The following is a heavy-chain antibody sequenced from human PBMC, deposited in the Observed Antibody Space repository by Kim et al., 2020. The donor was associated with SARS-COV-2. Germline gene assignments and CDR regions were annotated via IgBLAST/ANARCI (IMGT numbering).Heavy chain of an antibody. CDR2: INHSGST. V-gene: IGHV4-34*01. CDR3: ARGRNYYGSGSYWRQGWFDP. J-gene: IGHJ5*02. D-gene: IGHD3-10*01. CDR1: GGSFSGYY. Sequence: SETLSLTCAVYGGSFSGYYWSWIRQPPGKGLEWIGEINHSGSTNYNPSLKSRVTISVDTSKNQFSLKLSSVTAADTAVYYCARGRNYYGSGSYWRQGWFDPWGQGTLVTVSS.